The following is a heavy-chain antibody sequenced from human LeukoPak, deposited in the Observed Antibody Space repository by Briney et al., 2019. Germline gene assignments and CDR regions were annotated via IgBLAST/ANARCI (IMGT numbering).Heavy chain of an antibody. Sequence: SETLSLTCTVSGGSISSYYWGWIRQPPGKGLEWIGSIYYSGSTYYNPSLKSRVTISVDTSKNQFSLKLSSVTAADTAVYYCATNHYSSGPIIDYWGQGTLVTVSS. V-gene: IGHV4-39*01. CDR3: ATNHYSSGPIIDY. D-gene: IGHD6-19*01. J-gene: IGHJ4*02. CDR1: GGSISSYY. CDR2: IYYSGST.